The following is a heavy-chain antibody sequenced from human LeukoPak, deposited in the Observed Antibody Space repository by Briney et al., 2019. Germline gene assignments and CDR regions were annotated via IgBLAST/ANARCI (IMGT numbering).Heavy chain of an antibody. V-gene: IGHV3-48*03. CDR3: ARSGDYVEDAFDI. J-gene: IGHJ3*02. D-gene: IGHD2-21*02. CDR2: ISSSGSTV. CDR1: GFTFSSYE. Sequence: GGSLRLSCAASGFTFSSYEMNWVRQVPGKGLEWISYISSSGSTVYYADSVKGRFTISRDNAKNSLYLQMNSLRAEDTAVYYCARSGDYVEDAFDIWGQGTRVTVSS.